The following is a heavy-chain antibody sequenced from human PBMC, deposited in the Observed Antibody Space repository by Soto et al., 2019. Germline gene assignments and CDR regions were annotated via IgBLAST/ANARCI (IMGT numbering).Heavy chain of an antibody. Sequence: GASVKVSCKASGYTFTSYAMHWVRQAPGQRLEWMGWINAGNGNTKYSQKFQGRVTITRDTSASTAYMELSSLRSEDTAVYYCATHRRSIAAAGISSGSYYLLGYWGQGTLVTVSS. J-gene: IGHJ4*02. CDR1: GYTFTSYA. CDR3: ATHRRSIAAAGISSGSYYLLGY. CDR2: INAGNGNT. D-gene: IGHD6-13*01. V-gene: IGHV1-3*01.